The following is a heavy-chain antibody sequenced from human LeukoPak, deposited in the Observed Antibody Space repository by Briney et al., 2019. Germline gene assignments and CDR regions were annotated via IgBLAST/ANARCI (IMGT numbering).Heavy chain of an antibody. D-gene: IGHD3-3*01. CDR2: IYYSGST. CDR3: ARAARQYYDFWSGYYPYNWFDP. J-gene: IGHJ5*02. V-gene: IGHV4-59*01. Sequence: SETLSLTCTVSGGSISSYYWSWIRQPPGKGLEWIGYIYYSGSTNYNPSLKSRVTISVDTSKNQFSLKLSSLRSEVTAVYYCARAARQYYDFWSGYYPYNWFDPWGQGTLVTVSS. CDR1: GGSISSYY.